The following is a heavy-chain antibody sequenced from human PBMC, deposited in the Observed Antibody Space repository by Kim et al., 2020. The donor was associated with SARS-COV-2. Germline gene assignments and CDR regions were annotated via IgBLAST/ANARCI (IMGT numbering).Heavy chain of an antibody. D-gene: IGHD3-22*01. CDR2: IYSGGST. J-gene: IGHJ4*02. V-gene: IGHV3-66*01. CDR3: ARWHYYDSSGPEGFDY. Sequence: GGSLRLSFAASGFTVSSNYMSWVRQAPGKGLEWVSVIYSGGSTYYADSVKGRFTISRDNSKNTLYLQMNSLRAEDTAVYYCARWHYYDSSGPEGFDYWGQGTLVTVSS. CDR1: GFTVSSNY.